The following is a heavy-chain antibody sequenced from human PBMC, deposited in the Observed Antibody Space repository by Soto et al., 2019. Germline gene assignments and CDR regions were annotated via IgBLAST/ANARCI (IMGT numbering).Heavy chain of an antibody. CDR1: GFTFSNYA. CDR3: ARLGDGLDY. V-gene: IGHV3-64*01. Sequence: GGSLRLSCAASGFTFSNYAMHWVRQAPGKGLEHVSAISRNGDSTYHANSVRDRFTISRDNSKNTLYLQMDSLRVEDMAVYYCARLGDGLDYWGQGTLVTVSS. D-gene: IGHD2-21*02. J-gene: IGHJ4*02. CDR2: ISRNGDST.